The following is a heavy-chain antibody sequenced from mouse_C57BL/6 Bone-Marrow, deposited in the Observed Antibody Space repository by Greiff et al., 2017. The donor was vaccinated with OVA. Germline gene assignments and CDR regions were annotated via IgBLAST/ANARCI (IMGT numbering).Heavy chain of an antibody. D-gene: IGHD2-5*01. CDR1: GYTFTSYW. J-gene: IGHJ3*01. Sequence: VQLQQSGAELVKPGASVKLSCKASGYTFTSYWMHWVKQRPGQGLEWIGMIHPNSGSTNYNEKFKSKATLTVDKSSSTAYMQLSSLTSEDSAVYYCARSDYSNFPFAYWGQGTLVTVSA. CDR3: ARSDYSNFPFAY. V-gene: IGHV1-64*01. CDR2: IHPNSGST.